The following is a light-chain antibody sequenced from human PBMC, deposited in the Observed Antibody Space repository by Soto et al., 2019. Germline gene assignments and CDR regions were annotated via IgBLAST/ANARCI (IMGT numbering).Light chain of an antibody. CDR1: QSVTATY. CDR2: GAS. J-gene: IGKJ2*01. V-gene: IGKV3-20*01. Sequence: EDGLTQCPPTLSLIEGERATLSCRASQSVTATYLAWYQQKPGQAPRLLIYGASSRATGIPDRFSGSGSGTGFTLTISKLEPEDFGGYYCQQYRSSPPMFIFRQGTKVDIK. CDR3: QQYRSSPPMFI.